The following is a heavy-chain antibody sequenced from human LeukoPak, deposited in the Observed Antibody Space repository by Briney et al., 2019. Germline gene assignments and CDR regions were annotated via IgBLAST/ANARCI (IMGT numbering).Heavy chain of an antibody. Sequence: PGGSLRLSCAASGFTFSSYSMNWVRQAPGKGLEWVSSISSSSSYIYYADSVKGRFTISRDNAKNSLYLQMNSLRAEDTAGYYCAREFRPRITIFGVAKFFDIWGQGTMVTVSS. CDR1: GFTFSSYS. CDR3: AREFRPRITIFGVAKFFDI. V-gene: IGHV3-21*01. CDR2: ISSSSSYI. J-gene: IGHJ3*02. D-gene: IGHD3-3*01.